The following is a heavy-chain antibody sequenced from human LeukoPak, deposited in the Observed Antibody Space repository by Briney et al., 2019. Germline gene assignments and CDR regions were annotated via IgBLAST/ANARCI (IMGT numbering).Heavy chain of an antibody. Sequence: GGSLRLSCAASGLGFAGSAVHWVRQTSGRGLEWIGCVRSRDKNYATIYGASARGWFTISRDDSRNTASLQMNSLNTEDTAVYYFRHIEYVAPDSWGQGTLVTVSS. CDR3: RHIEYVAPDS. CDR2: VRSRDKNYAT. V-gene: IGHV3-73*01. D-gene: IGHD2-21*01. J-gene: IGHJ4*02. CDR1: GLGFAGSA.